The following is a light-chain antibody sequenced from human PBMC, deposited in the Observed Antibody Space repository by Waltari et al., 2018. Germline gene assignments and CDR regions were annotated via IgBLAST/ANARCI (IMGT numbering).Light chain of an antibody. V-gene: IGKV1-6*01. Sequence: AIQMTQSPSSLSASVGDRVTITCRVSQGIRSDLGWYQLRPGKAPKLLLYAASRLHSGVPSRFSGGGSGTDFTLTISSLQPEDFATYYCLQDYAYPRTFGPGT. CDR1: QGIRSD. J-gene: IGKJ3*01. CDR3: LQDYAYPRT. CDR2: AAS.